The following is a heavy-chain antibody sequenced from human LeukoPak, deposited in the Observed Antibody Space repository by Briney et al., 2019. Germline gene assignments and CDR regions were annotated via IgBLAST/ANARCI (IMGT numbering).Heavy chain of an antibody. CDR1: GYSFTSYW. CDR2: IYPGDSDT. CDR3: ARHGGRGRSSWYVENAFDI. V-gene: IGHV5-51*01. Sequence: GASVKISCKGSGYSFTSYWIGWVRQMPGKGLEWMGIIYPGDSDTRYSPYFQGQVTISAEKSISNAYLQWSSLKASDTAMYYCARHGGRGRSSWYVENAFDIWGQGTMVTVSS. D-gene: IGHD6-13*01. J-gene: IGHJ3*02.